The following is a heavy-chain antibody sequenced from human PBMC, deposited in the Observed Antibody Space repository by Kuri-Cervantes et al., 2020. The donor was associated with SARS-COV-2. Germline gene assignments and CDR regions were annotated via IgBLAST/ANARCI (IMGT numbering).Heavy chain of an antibody. V-gene: IGHV4-34*01. Sequence: GSLRLSCAVYGGSFSDYYWSWVRQPPGKGLEWIGEINHSGNTNYDPSLKSRVTISIDTSKNQFSLKLSSVTAADTAVYYCARVTNYDYVWGSYRFDYWGQGTLVTVSS. J-gene: IGHJ4*02. D-gene: IGHD3-16*02. CDR2: INHSGNT. CDR1: GGSFSDYY. CDR3: ARVTNYDYVWGSYRFDY.